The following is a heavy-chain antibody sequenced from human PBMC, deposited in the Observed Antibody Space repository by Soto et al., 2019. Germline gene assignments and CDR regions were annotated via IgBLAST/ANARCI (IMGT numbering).Heavy chain of an antibody. V-gene: IGHV3-23*01. J-gene: IGHJ4*02. CDR1: GFTVSTYG. Sequence: EVQLLESGGGLVQPGGSLRLSCAASGFTVSTYGVTWVRQAPGKGLEWVSGFTGVNGTTHYADSVKGRFTITRDNSNNTVYLQMNSLRVEDTAVYYCARWNGYGDYWGRGTLVTVSS. D-gene: IGHD1-1*01. CDR3: ARWNGYGDY. CDR2: FTGVNGTT.